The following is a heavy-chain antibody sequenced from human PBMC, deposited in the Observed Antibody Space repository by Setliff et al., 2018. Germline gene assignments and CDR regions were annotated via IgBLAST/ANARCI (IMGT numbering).Heavy chain of an antibody. CDR3: TRGPDGYNA. CDR2: INHSGSS. V-gene: IGHV4-34*01. J-gene: IGHJ1*01. Sequence: SETLSLTCAVYGGSFSGYYWTWIRQPPGKGLEWIGEINHSGSSNYNPSLKSRVTISVDTSKNQSSLNLSSVTAADTAVYYCTRGPDGYNAWGQGPLVTVSS. D-gene: IGHD5-12*01. CDR1: GGSFSGYY.